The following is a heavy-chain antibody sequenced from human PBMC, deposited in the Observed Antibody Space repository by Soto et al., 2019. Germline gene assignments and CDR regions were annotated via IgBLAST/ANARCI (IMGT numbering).Heavy chain of an antibody. CDR3: AKDRYSGYDSGY. CDR2: ISGSGDSA. Sequence: EAQLLESGGGFVQPGGSLRLSCAASGFTFSSYAMSWVRQAPGKGLEWVSAISGSGDSAYYADSGKGRFTISRDNSKNTLYLQMYSLRAEDTAVYYCAKDRYSGYDSGYWGQGTLVTVSS. J-gene: IGHJ4*02. D-gene: IGHD5-12*01. CDR1: GFTFSSYA. V-gene: IGHV3-23*01.